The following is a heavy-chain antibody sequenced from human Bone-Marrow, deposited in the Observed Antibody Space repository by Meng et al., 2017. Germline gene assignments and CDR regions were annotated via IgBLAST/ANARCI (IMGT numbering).Heavy chain of an antibody. CDR2: IIPILGIA. D-gene: IGHD4-17*01. J-gene: IGHJ4*02. V-gene: IGHV1-69*10. CDR1: GGTFSSYA. Sequence: SVKVSCKASGGTFSSYAISWVRQAPGQGLEWMGGIIPILGIANYAQKFQGRVTITADKSTSTAYMELSSLRSEDTAVYYCARLDYGDYFDYWGQGTLVTVSS. CDR3: ARLDYGDYFDY.